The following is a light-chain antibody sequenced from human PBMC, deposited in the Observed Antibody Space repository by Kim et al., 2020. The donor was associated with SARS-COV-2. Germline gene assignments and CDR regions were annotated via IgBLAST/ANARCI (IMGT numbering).Light chain of an antibody. J-gene: IGKJ4*01. V-gene: IGKV1-9*01. CDR3: QPLNSYPAT. CDR1: QVISTY. CDR2: AAY. Sequence: TSVGDIVTSPCRSSQVISTYLAWDQQKPGQAPKVLIYAAYPLQSGVPSRFSGSGFGTDFTLTISGLQIEDFATYYCQPLNSYPATFGGGTKVDIK.